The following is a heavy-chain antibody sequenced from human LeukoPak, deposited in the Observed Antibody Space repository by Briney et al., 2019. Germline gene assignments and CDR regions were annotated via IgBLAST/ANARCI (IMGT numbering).Heavy chain of an antibody. CDR3: AISSPTGPYYFDY. CDR2: ISWNSGSI. V-gene: IGHV3-9*01. J-gene: IGHJ4*02. D-gene: IGHD3-9*01. CDR1: GFTFSSYA. Sequence: GGSLRLSCAASGFTFSSYAMYWVRQAPGKGLEWVSGISWNSGSIGYADSVKGRFTISRDNAKNSLYLQMNSLRAEDTALYYCAISSPTGPYYFDYWGQGTLVTVSS.